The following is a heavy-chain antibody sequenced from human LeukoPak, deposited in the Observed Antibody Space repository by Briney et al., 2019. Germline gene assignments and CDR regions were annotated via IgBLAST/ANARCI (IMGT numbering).Heavy chain of an antibody. D-gene: IGHD5-18*01. V-gene: IGHV4-61*01. CDR2: KYYSGST. CDR1: GVSLNTCCYY. Sequence: SETLSLTCDVSGVSLNTCCYYWTWVRQPPGKRLGWIGYKYYSGSTRYNSSLRSLLTISLDSSKNQFSLRLTSVTAADTAVYYCARGRSYGFDFDSWGPGTLVIVSS. CDR3: ARGRSYGFDFDS. J-gene: IGHJ4*02.